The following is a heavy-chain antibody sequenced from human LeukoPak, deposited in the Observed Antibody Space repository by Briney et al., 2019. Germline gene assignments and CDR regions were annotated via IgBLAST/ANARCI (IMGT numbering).Heavy chain of an antibody. CDR1: GFTFSSYW. V-gene: IGHV3-7*01. Sequence: PGGSLRLSCATSGFTFSSYWMSWVRQAPGKGLEWVANIKQDGTEKYYVDSVKGRFTISRDNAKNSLYLQMNSLRAEDTAVYYCARAGWLRDFDYWGQGTLVTVSS. D-gene: IGHD5-12*01. CDR2: IKQDGTEK. J-gene: IGHJ4*02. CDR3: ARAGWLRDFDY.